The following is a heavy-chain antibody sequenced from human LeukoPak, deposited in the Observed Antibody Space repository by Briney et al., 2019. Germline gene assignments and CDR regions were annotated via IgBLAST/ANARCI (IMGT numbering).Heavy chain of an antibody. J-gene: IGHJ5*02. D-gene: IGHD3-9*01. CDR2: ISYNANT. CDR1: GASINSSPYS. V-gene: IGHV4-39*01. CDR3: ARLPTGYPNWFDP. Sequence: SETLSLTCTVSGASINSSPYSWGWIRLPPGKGLEWIGTISYNANTYYNPSLKSRVTMSIDTSKNQFSLKLTSVTAADTAVYYCARLPTGYPNWFDPWGQGTLVTVSS.